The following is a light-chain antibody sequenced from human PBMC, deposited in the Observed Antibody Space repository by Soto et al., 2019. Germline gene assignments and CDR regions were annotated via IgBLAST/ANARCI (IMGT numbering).Light chain of an antibody. J-gene: IGLJ1*01. CDR1: SSDVGGYNS. CDR3: SSYAGSDVFV. V-gene: IGLV2-8*01. CDR2: EVS. Sequence: QSVLTQPPSASGSPGQSVTISCTGTSSDVGGYNSVSWYQHHTGKAPKLMIYEVSKRPSGVPDRFSGSKSGNTASLTVSGLQAEDEADYYCSSYAGSDVFVFGTGTKLTVL.